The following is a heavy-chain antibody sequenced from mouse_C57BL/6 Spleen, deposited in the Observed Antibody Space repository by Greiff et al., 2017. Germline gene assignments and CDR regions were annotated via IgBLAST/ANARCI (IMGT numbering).Heavy chain of an antibody. CDR3: AREGSSGYPFAY. Sequence: EVKLVESEGGLVQPGSSMKLSCTASGFTFSDYYMAWVRQVPEKGLEWVANINYDGSSTYYLDSLKSRFIISRDNAKNILYLQMSSLKSEDTATYYCAREGSSGYPFAYWGQGTLVTVSA. CDR2: INYDGSST. J-gene: IGHJ3*01. D-gene: IGHD3-2*02. CDR1: GFTFSDYY. V-gene: IGHV5-16*01.